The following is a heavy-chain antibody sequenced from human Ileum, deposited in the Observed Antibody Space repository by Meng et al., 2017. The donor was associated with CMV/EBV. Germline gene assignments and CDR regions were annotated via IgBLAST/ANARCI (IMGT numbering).Heavy chain of an antibody. Sequence: QVQLHQSGPGLVEPSQAHPLTCAISGDSVSSNIAAWSWIRQSPSRGLEWLGRTYYRSQWYDDYAVSVKSRVTIPPDTSKNQFSLHLNSVSPEDTAIYFCAREMGAHDYWGQGTLVTVSS. J-gene: IGHJ4*02. CDR1: GDSVSSNIAA. CDR2: TYYRSQWYD. D-gene: IGHD4/OR15-4a*01. V-gene: IGHV6-1*01. CDR3: AREMGAHDY.